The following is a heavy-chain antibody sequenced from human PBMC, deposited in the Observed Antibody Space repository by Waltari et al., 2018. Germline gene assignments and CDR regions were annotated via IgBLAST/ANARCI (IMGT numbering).Heavy chain of an antibody. J-gene: IGHJ5*02. D-gene: IGHD2-2*01. CDR3: ARGWDIVVVPAAAQGWFDP. V-gene: IGHV3-48*03. Sequence: EVQLVESGGGLVQPGGSLRLSCAASGFTFSSYEMNWVRQAPGEGRAWVSYISSSGSTIYYADSVKGRFTISRDNAKNSLYLQMNSLRAEDTAVYYCARGWDIVVVPAAAQGWFDPWGQGTLVTVSS. CDR2: ISSSGSTI. CDR1: GFTFSSYE.